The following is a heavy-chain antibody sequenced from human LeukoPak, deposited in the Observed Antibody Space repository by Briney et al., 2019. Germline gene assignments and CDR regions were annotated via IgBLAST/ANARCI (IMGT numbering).Heavy chain of an antibody. CDR3: TRQASGGGHI. D-gene: IGHD5-12*01. V-gene: IGHV3-73*01. Sequence: GGSLRLSCAASGFTFSGSAMHWVRQASGKGLEWVGRIRSKANSYATAYAASVKGRFTISRDDSKNTAYLQMNSLKTEDTAVYYCTRQASGGGHIWGQGALVTVSS. CDR2: IRSKANSYAT. CDR1: GFTFSGSA. J-gene: IGHJ4*02.